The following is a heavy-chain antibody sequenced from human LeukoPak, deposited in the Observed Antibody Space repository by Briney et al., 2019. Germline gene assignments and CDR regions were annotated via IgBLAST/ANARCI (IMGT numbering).Heavy chain of an antibody. D-gene: IGHD4-11*01. CDR3: ARGSNYVSDYYYYMDV. Sequence: GGSLRLSCAASGFTFSSYWMSWVRQAPGKGLEWVANIKQDGSEKYYVDSVKGRFTISRDNAKNSLYLQMNSLRAEDTAVYYCARGSNYVSDYYYYMDVWGKGTTVTVSS. CDR1: GFTFSSYW. CDR2: IKQDGSEK. V-gene: IGHV3-7*01. J-gene: IGHJ6*03.